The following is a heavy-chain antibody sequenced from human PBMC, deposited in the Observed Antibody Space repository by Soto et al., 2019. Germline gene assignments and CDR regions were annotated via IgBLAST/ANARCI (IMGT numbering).Heavy chain of an antibody. D-gene: IGHD4-4*01. CDR1: GYSVTSYL. Sequence: GESLKISGKGSGYSVTSYLIGCVLQMPGKGLEWMGIIYPVDSDTSYSPSFQGQVTMSADKSISTAYLQWSSLKASDTAMYYWARHSDWRIEDTIDYRNAYDIWGRGTMLTVSS. V-gene: IGHV5-51*01. CDR3: ARHSDWRIEDTIDYRNAYDI. J-gene: IGHJ3*02. CDR2: IYPVDSDT.